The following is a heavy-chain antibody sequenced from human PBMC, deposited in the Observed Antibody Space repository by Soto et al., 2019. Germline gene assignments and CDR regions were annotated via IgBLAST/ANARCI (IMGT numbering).Heavy chain of an antibody. CDR1: GFTFSSYS. J-gene: IGHJ4*02. CDR3: ARGDFWSGYPAGAFDY. Sequence: EVQLVESGGGLVKPGGSLRLSCAASGFTFSSYSMNWVRQAPGKGLEWVSSISSSSSYIYYADSVKGRFTISRDNAKNSLYLQMNSLRADDTAVHYCARGDFWSGYPAGAFDYWGQGTLVTVSS. CDR2: ISSSSSYI. D-gene: IGHD3-3*01. V-gene: IGHV3-21*01.